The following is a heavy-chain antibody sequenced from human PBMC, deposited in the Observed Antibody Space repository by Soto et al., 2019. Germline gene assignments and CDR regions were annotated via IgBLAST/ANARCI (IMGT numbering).Heavy chain of an antibody. J-gene: IGHJ6*02. D-gene: IGHD3-10*01. Sequence: EVQLVESGGGLVQPGGSLRLSCAASGFTFSSYEMNWVRQAPGKGLEWVSYISSSNSTIYYADSVKGRFTISRDNANNSLYLQMNSLRAEDTAIYYGARATGIMVRGVYGMDVWCQGTTVTVSS. V-gene: IGHV3-48*03. CDR1: GFTFSSYE. CDR3: ARATGIMVRGVYGMDV. CDR2: ISSSNSTI.